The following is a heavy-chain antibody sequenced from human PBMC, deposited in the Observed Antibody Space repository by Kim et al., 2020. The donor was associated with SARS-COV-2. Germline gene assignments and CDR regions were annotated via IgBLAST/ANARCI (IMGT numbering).Heavy chain of an antibody. CDR2: IYYSGST. V-gene: IGHV4-39*07. Sequence: SETLSLTCTVSGGSISSSSYYWGWIRQPPGKGLEWIGSIYYSGSTYYNPSLKSRVTISVDTSKNQFSLKLSSVTAADTAVYYCARDRYSSSWYGGPGEWYFYLWGRGTLVTVSS. CDR3: ARDRYSSSWYGGPGEWYFYL. J-gene: IGHJ2*01. D-gene: IGHD6-13*01. CDR1: GGSISSSSYY.